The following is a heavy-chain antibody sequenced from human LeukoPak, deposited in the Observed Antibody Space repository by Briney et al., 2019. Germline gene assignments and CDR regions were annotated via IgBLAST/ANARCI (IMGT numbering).Heavy chain of an antibody. CDR1: GFTFTTYD. CDR2: VTTSGRGT. D-gene: IGHD1-14*01. CDR3: AKEFSLLRNPTVFDC. Sequence: GGSLRLSCAASGFTFTTYDMAWVRQASGKGLEWVSLVTTSGRGTYYADSGKGRFTISRDNSKNTVYLHINYLRADDTAIYYCAKEFSLLRNPTVFDCWGQGSLVTVSS. J-gene: IGHJ4*02. V-gene: IGHV3-23*01.